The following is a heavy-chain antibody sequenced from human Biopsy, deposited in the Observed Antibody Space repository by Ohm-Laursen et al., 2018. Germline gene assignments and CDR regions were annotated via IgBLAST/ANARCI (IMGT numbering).Heavy chain of an antibody. CDR3: ASRGLVMASDYYFDD. J-gene: IGHJ4*02. CDR2: IYYSGST. CDR1: GVYISDYY. V-gene: IGHV4-59*08. Sequence: TLSLTCSVSGVYISDYYWSWIRQPPERGLEWVGSIYYSGSTNYNPSLKSRVTISADTSKSQLYLHLTSVTAADTAVYYCASRGLVMASDYYFDDWGQGTLVTVSS. D-gene: IGHD3/OR15-3a*01.